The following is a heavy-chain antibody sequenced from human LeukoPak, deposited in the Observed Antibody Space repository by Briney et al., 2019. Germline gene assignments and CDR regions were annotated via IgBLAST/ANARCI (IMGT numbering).Heavy chain of an antibody. CDR2: ISGSTSYT. Sequence: GGSLRLSCAASGFTFSDYYMTWIRQAPEKGLEWVSYISGSTSYTNYADPVKGRFTVSRDNAKNSLYLQMNSLRAEDTAVYYCAKGQTHSSSWADYWGQGTLVTVSS. V-gene: IGHV3-11*05. CDR1: GFTFSDYY. J-gene: IGHJ4*02. D-gene: IGHD6-6*01. CDR3: AKGQTHSSSWADY.